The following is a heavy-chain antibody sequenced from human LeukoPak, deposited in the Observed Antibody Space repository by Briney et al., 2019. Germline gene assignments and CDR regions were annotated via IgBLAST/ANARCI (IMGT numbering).Heavy chain of an antibody. Sequence: SETLSLTCAVYGGSFSGYYWSWIRQPPGKGLEWIGEINHSGSTNYNPSLKSRVTISVDTSKNQFSLQLNSVTPEDTAVYYCARDLLDKYSSSPTFVDYWGQGTLVTVSS. CDR1: GGSFSGYY. CDR3: ARDLLDKYSSSPTFVDY. D-gene: IGHD6-6*01. V-gene: IGHV4-34*01. J-gene: IGHJ4*02. CDR2: INHSGST.